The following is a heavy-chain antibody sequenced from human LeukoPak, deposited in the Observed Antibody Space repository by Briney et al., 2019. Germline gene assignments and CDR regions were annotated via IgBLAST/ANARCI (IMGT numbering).Heavy chain of an antibody. D-gene: IGHD5-18*01. CDR3: GSLYVDTART. J-gene: IGHJ4*02. V-gene: IGHV4-34*01. CDR1: GGSFSGYY. CDR2: INHSGST. Sequence: SETLSLTCAVYGGSFSGYYWSWIRQPPGKGLEWIGEINHSGSTNYNPSLKSRVTISVDTSKNQFSLKLSSVTAADTAVYYCGSLYVDTARTWGQGTLVTVSS.